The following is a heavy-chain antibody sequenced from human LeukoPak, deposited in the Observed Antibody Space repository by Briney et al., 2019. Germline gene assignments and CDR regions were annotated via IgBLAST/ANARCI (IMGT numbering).Heavy chain of an antibody. Sequence: SVKVSCKASGGAFSSYTISWVRQAHGQGLEWMGGIIPIFGTTNYAQRFQGRVTISADESTSTAYMELSSLRSEDTAVYYCASVWFGPTIHGYFQHWGQGTLVTVSS. V-gene: IGHV1-69*13. CDR2: IIPIFGTT. J-gene: IGHJ1*01. CDR3: ASVWFGPTIHGYFQH. CDR1: GGAFSSYT. D-gene: IGHD3-10*01.